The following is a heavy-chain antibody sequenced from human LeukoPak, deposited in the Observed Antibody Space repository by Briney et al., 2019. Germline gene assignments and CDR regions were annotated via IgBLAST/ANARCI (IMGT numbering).Heavy chain of an antibody. CDR2: IYHSGST. D-gene: IGHD6-13*01. CDR1: GGSISSSSYY. J-gene: IGHJ4*02. Sequence: SETLSLTCTVSGGSISSSSYYWGWIPQPPGKGQGWIGSIYHSGSTYYNPSLKSRVTISVDTSKNQFSLKLSSVTAADTAVYYCAREPIAAAAHRSFDYWGQGTLVTVSS. CDR3: AREPIAAAAHRSFDY. V-gene: IGHV4-39*07.